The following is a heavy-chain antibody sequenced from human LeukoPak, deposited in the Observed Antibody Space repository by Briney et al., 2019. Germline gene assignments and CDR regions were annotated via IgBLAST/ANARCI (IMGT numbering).Heavy chain of an antibody. D-gene: IGHD3-10*01. V-gene: IGHV1-2*02. Sequence: ASVKVSCKASGYTFTGYYMHWVRQAPGQGLEWMGWINPNSGGTNYAQRFQGRVTMTRDTSISTAYMELSRLRSDDTAVYYCARNPSSTSVVLWFGGVYDAFDIWGQGTMVTVSS. CDR2: INPNSGGT. CDR3: ARNPSSTSVVLWFGGVYDAFDI. J-gene: IGHJ3*02. CDR1: GYTFTGYY.